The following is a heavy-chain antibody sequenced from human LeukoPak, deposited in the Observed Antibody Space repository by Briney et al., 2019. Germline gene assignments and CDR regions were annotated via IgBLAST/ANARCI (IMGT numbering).Heavy chain of an antibody. D-gene: IGHD6-13*01. Sequence: PSETLSLTCTVSGGSISSGSYYWSWIRQPAGKGLEWIGRIYTSGSTNYNPSLKSRVTISVDTSKNQFSLKLSSVTAADTAVYYCARGLSSSWTSPSYYYYYMDVWGKGTTVTVSS. J-gene: IGHJ6*03. CDR1: GGSISSGSYY. V-gene: IGHV4-61*02. CDR2: IYTSGST. CDR3: ARGLSSSWTSPSYYYYYMDV.